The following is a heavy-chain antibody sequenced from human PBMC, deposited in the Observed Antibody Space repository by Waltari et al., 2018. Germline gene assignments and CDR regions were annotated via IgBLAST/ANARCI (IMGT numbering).Heavy chain of an antibody. Sequence: EVQLVESGGGLVQPGESLSLSCTASGFPINTNAISWVRQAPGKGLEWVSSTTDSGVTTYYADFVKGRSIISTDNSRNTVYLEMNTVRVEDTALYFCARGLGELLPFDFWGQGTMVTVSS. CDR1: GFPINTNA. J-gene: IGHJ4*02. CDR2: TTDSGVTT. V-gene: IGHV3-23*04. CDR3: ARGLGELLPFDF. D-gene: IGHD3-10*01.